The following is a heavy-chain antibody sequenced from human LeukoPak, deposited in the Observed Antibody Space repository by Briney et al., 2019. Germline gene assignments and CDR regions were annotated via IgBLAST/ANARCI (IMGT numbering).Heavy chain of an antibody. CDR2: INWNGGST. CDR1: GFTFDDYG. J-gene: IGHJ6*03. CDR3: ARVGLLWFGESQTIYYYYYMDV. D-gene: IGHD3-10*01. Sequence: GGSLRLSCAASGFTFDDYGMSWVRQAPGKGLEWVSGINWNGGSTGYADSVKGRFTISRDNAKNSLYLQMNSLRAEDTAVYYCARVGLLWFGESQTIYYYYYMDVWGKGTTVTISS. V-gene: IGHV3-20*04.